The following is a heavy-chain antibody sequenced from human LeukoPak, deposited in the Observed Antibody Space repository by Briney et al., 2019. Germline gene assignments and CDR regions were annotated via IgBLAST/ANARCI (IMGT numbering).Heavy chain of an antibody. J-gene: IGHJ4*02. CDR2: IYYSGST. D-gene: IGHD3-22*01. V-gene: IGHV4-61*08. Sequence: SETLSLTCTVSGGSITSGGYYWSWIRQPPGKGLEWIGYIYYSGSTNYNPSLKSRVTMSVDTSKNQFSLKLSSVTAADTAVYYCARGVYSSGYYYYFDYWGQGTLVTVSS. CDR1: GGSITSGGYY. CDR3: ARGVYSSGYYYYFDY.